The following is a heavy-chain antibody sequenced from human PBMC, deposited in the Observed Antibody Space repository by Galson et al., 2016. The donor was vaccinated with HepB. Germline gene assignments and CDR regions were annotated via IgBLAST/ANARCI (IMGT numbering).Heavy chain of an antibody. D-gene: IGHD3-3*01. CDR3: ARSLTGSYDFWGAIYNYYAMDV. CDR2: TYPGAFDT. V-gene: IGHV5-51*01. CDR1: GYTFDSYW. Sequence: QSGAEVKTSGESLTISRRGAGYTFDSYWIGWVRQMPGKGLEWMGITYPGAFDTRYSTSFQGQVTISGDKSISTAYLQWSGLTASDTAMYYCARSLTGSYDFWGAIYNYYAMDVWGQGTTVTVSP. J-gene: IGHJ6*01.